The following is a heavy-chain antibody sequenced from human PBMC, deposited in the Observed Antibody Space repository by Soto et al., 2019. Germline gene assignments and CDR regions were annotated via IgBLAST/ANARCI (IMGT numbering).Heavy chain of an antibody. D-gene: IGHD3-10*01. CDR2: INDSGNI. CDR1: GGSFSGYQ. V-gene: IGHV4-34*01. Sequence: QVQLQQWGAGLLKPSETLSLTCAVYGGSFSGYQWSWIRQTPGKGLEWIGEINDSGNIYYNPSLKSRVTISLDTPKKQISLKLSSVTAADSAVYYCARGLILWFGELSRRGGYYYYMDVWGKGTTVTVSS. CDR3: ARGLILWFGELSRRGGYYYYMDV. J-gene: IGHJ6*03.